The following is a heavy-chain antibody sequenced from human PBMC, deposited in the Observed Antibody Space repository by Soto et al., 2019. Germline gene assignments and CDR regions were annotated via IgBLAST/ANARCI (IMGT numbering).Heavy chain of an antibody. Sequence: GSLRLSCATSGLAFSNYWMSWVRQAPGGGLEWVASMSGSSSTTYYADSVRGRFTVSRDRAKNTLYLQMSGMRAEDTALYYCAKNQEPELPRVIDFWGQGTLGTVS. CDR1: GLAFSNYW. D-gene: IGHD1-7*01. CDR2: MSGSSSTT. J-gene: IGHJ4*02. V-gene: IGHV3-23*01. CDR3: AKNQEPELPRVIDF.